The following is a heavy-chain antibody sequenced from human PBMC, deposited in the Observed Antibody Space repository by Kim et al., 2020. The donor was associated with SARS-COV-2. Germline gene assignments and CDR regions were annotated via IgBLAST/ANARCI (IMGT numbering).Heavy chain of an antibody. CDR3: ARLKRIAAATDY. Sequence: YSTQALKSRVTISVDTSKNQFSLKRSSVTAADTAVYYCARLKRIAAATDYWGQGTLVTVSS. V-gene: IGHV4-39*01. D-gene: IGHD6-13*01. J-gene: IGHJ4*02.